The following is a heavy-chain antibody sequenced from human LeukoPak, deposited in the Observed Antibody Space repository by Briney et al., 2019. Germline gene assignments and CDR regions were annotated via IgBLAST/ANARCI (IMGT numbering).Heavy chain of an antibody. J-gene: IGHJ4*02. CDR1: GYTLTELS. CDR2: FDPEDGET. D-gene: IGHD3-22*01. CDR3: ATDYYYDSSGSYYTIDY. V-gene: IGHV1-24*01. Sequence: ASVKVSCKVSGYTLTELSMHWVRQAPGKGLEWMGGFDPEDGETFYAQKFQGRVTMTEDTSTDAAYMELSSLRSEDTAVYYCATDYYYDSSGSYYTIDYWGQGTLVTVSS.